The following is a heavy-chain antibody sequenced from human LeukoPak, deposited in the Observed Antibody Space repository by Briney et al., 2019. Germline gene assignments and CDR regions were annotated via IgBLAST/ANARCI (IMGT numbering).Heavy chain of an antibody. Sequence: PSETLSLTCAVYGGSFSGYYWSWIRQHPGKGLEWIGYIYYSGSTYYNPSLKSRVTISVDTSKNQFSLKLSSVTAADTAVYYCARDREQKMDVWGQGTTVTVSS. V-gene: IGHV4-31*11. CDR2: IYYSGST. CDR1: GGSFSGYY. J-gene: IGHJ6*02. CDR3: ARDREQKMDV.